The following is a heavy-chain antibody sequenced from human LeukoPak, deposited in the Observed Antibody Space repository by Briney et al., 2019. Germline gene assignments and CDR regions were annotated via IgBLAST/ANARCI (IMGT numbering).Heavy chain of an antibody. CDR2: FDPEDGGT. J-gene: IGHJ5*02. CDR3: ATVDYSSSSGGFDP. Sequence: ASVKVSCKVSGYTLTELSMHWVRQAPGKGLEWMGGFDPEDGGTIYAQKFQGRVTMTEDTSTDTAYMELSSLRSEDTAVYYCATVDYSSSSGGFDPWGQGTLVTVSS. D-gene: IGHD6-13*01. V-gene: IGHV1-24*01. CDR1: GYTLTELS.